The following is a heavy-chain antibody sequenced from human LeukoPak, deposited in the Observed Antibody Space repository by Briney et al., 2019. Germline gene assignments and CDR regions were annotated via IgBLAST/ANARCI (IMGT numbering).Heavy chain of an antibody. D-gene: IGHD6-13*01. CDR1: GGSISSYY. CDR2: IYYSGST. J-gene: IGHJ6*03. Sequence: SETLSLTCAVAGGSISSYYWSWIRQPPGEGREWIGYIYYSGSTNYDPSLKSRVTISVDTSKNQFSLKLSSVTAADTAVYYCARGGGSSPFYYYYYMDVWGKGTTVTVSS. CDR3: ARGGGSSPFYYYYYMDV. V-gene: IGHV4-59*01.